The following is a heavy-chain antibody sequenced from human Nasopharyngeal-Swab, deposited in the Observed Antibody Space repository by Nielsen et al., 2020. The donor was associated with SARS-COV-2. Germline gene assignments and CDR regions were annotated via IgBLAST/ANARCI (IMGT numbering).Heavy chain of an antibody. CDR3: ASSGALYYYYYMDV. Sequence: SETLSLTCTVSGGSVSSGNYYWSWIRQPPGKGLEWIGYIYYSGSSNYNPSLKSRVTISVDTSKNQFSLNLSSVTAADTAVYYCASSGALYYYYYMDVWGKGTTVTVSS. CDR2: IYYSGSS. J-gene: IGHJ6*03. CDR1: GGSVSSGNYY. V-gene: IGHV4-61*01. D-gene: IGHD6-25*01.